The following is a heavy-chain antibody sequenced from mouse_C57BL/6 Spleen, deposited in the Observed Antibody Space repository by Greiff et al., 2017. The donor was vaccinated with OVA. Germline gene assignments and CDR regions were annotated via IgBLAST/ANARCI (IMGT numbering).Heavy chain of an antibody. CDR2: ISSGSSTI. J-gene: IGHJ3*01. Sequence: EVMLVESGGGLVKPGGSLKLSCAASGFTFSDYGMHWVRQAPEKGLEWVAYISSGSSTIYYADTVKGRFTISRDNAKNTLFLQMTSLRSGDTAMYYCARRGGYETAWFAYWGQGTLVTVSA. CDR1: GFTFSDYG. CDR3: ARRGGYETAWFAY. D-gene: IGHD2-2*01. V-gene: IGHV5-17*01.